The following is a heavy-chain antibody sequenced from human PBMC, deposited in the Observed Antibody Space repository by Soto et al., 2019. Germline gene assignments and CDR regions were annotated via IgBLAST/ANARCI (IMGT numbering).Heavy chain of an antibody. CDR2: ISGSGGST. CDR1: GFTFSSYA. J-gene: IGHJ4*02. Sequence: EVQLLESGGGLVQPGGSLRLSCAASGFTFSSYAMSWVRQAPGKGLEWVSAISGSGGSTYYADSVKGRFTISRDNSKNTLYLEMNSLRAEDTAVYYCAKEGYCTNGVCWDYFDYWGQGTLVTVSS. V-gene: IGHV3-23*01. D-gene: IGHD2-8*01. CDR3: AKEGYCTNGVCWDYFDY.